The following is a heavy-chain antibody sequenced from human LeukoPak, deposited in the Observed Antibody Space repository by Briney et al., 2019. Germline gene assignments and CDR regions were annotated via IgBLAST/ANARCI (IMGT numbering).Heavy chain of an antibody. CDR2: IMEDGSEK. CDR3: VRDKVGGSNDF. J-gene: IGHJ4*02. D-gene: IGHD2-15*01. Sequence: GGSLRLSCGASGSTFTSHWMSWVRQAPGKGLEWVANIMEDGSEKKYVDSVKGRFTISRDNTKNSVYLQMSGLRAEDTAIYYCVRDKVGGSNDFWGQGTLVTVSS. CDR1: GSTFTSHW. V-gene: IGHV3-7*01.